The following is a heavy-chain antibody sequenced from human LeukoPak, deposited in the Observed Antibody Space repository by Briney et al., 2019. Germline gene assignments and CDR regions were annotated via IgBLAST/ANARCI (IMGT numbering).Heavy chain of an antibody. Sequence: ASVKVSCKTSGYTFTGYYMHWVRQAPGQGLEWMGWINPNSGGTNYAQKFQGRVTMTRDTSISTAYMELSRLRSDDTAVYYCARLAKNYGSGSGWFDPWGQGTLVTVSS. V-gene: IGHV1-2*02. D-gene: IGHD3-10*01. J-gene: IGHJ5*02. CDR1: GYTFTGYY. CDR2: INPNSGGT. CDR3: ARLAKNYGSGSGWFDP.